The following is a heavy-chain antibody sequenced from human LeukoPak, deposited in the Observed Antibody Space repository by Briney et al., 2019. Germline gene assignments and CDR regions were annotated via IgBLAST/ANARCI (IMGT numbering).Heavy chain of an antibody. V-gene: IGHV3-11*04. CDR1: GFTFSDYY. CDR3: ARVRYYDFWSGYSADYYMDV. Sequence: GGSLRLSCAASGFTFSDYYMSWIRQAPGEGLEWVSYISSSGSTIYYADSVKGRFTISRDNAKNSLYLQMNSLRAEDTAVYYCARVRYYDFWSGYSADYYMDVWGKGTTVTVSS. D-gene: IGHD3-3*01. CDR2: ISSSGSTI. J-gene: IGHJ6*03.